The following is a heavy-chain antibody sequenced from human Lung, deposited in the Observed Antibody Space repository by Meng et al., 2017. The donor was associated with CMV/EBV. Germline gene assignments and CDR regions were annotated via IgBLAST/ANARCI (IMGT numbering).Heavy chain of an antibody. V-gene: IGHV1-2*02. CDR2: INPNSGGT. CDR3: AGGPRSSTSLGY. Sequence: SAXLFXKASGYTFTGYYMHWVRKAPGQGLEWMGWINPNSGGTNYAQKCQGRVTMTRDTSISTAYMELSRLRSDDTAVYYCAGGPRSSTSLGYWGHGTLVTVSS. J-gene: IGHJ4*01. CDR1: GYTFTGYY. D-gene: IGHD2-2*01.